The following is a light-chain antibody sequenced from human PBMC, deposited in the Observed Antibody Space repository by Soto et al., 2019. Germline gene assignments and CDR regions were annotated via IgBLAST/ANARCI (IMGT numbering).Light chain of an antibody. Sequence: EIVLTQSPGTLSLSPGERATLSCRASQSVSSSYLAWYQQKPGQAPRLLIYGVSTRATGIPDRFSGSGSGTAFTLTISRLEPEDFAVYYCQEYGRSPFGGGTKVDIK. CDR3: QEYGRSP. V-gene: IGKV3-20*01. CDR2: GVS. J-gene: IGKJ4*01. CDR1: QSVSSSY.